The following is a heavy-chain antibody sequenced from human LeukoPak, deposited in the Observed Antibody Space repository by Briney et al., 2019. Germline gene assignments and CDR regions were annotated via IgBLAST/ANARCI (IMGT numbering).Heavy chain of an antibody. CDR1: GFTFSSCW. CDR3: ARTPPHLRFLEWFQNYYFDY. Sequence: PGGSLRLSCGASGFTFSSCWMTWVRQAPGKGLEWVANIKQDGSEKYYVDSVKGRFTISGDNAKNSLYLQMNSLRAEDTAVYYCARTPPHLRFLEWFQNYYFDYWGQGTLVTVSS. V-gene: IGHV3-7*01. CDR2: IKQDGSEK. D-gene: IGHD3-3*01. J-gene: IGHJ4*02.